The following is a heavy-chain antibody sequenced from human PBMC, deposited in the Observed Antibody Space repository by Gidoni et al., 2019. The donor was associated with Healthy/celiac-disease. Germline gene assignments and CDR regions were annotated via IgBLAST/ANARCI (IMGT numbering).Heavy chain of an antibody. J-gene: IGHJ6*02. D-gene: IGHD3-10*01. Sequence: QVQLQQWGAGLLKPSEPLSLTCVVYGGSFSGYYWSGIRQPPGKGLEWIGEINPSGSTNYNPTHKSRVTISVDTSKNQFARKLSSVTAADTAVYYCARGPDSAGSYDDYGMDVWGQGTTVTVSS. CDR3: ARGPDSAGSYDDYGMDV. CDR1: GGSFSGYY. CDR2: INPSGST. V-gene: IGHV4-34*01.